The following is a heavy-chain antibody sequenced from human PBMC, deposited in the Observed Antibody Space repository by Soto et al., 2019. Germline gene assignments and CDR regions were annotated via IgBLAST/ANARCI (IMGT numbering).Heavy chain of an antibody. CDR3: ARDLRRYSGSYTPDY. J-gene: IGHJ4*02. CDR2: ISYDGSNK. D-gene: IGHD1-26*01. V-gene: IGHV3-30*19. Sequence: QVQLVESGGGVVQPGRSLRLSCAASGFTFSTYGMHWVRQAPGKGLEWVAVISYDGSNKYYADSVKGRFTISRDNSKNTVYLQMNSLKAEDTPVYYCARDLRRYSGSYTPDYWGQGTLVTVSS. CDR1: GFTFSTYG.